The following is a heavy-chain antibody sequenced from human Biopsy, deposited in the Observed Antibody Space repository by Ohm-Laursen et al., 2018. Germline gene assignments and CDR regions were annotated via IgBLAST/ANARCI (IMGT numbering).Heavy chain of an antibody. D-gene: IGHD4-23*01. CDR1: GFTFGDSA. Sequence: SLRLSCAASGFTFGDSAMHWVRQASGKGLEWIGRIRSKVNNYATAYAASVTGRFTISRDDSKNTAYLQMNSLKTEDTAVYYCTTYDNGGDYRDYWGQGTLVTVSS. CDR3: TTYDNGGDYRDY. V-gene: IGHV3-73*01. J-gene: IGHJ4*02. CDR2: IRSKVNNYAT.